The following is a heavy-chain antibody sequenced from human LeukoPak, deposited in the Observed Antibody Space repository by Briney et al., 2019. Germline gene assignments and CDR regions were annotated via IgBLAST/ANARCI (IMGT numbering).Heavy chain of an antibody. CDR2: ISGDGGST. CDR3: AKVGCSGGSCYPYDAFDI. V-gene: IGHV3-43*02. Sequence: GGSLRLSCAASGFTFDDYTMHWVRQAPGKGLEWVSLISGDGGSTYYADSVKGRFTISRDNSKNSLYLQMNSLRTEDTALYYCAKVGCSGGSCYPYDAFDIWGQGTMVTVSS. CDR1: GFTFDDYT. D-gene: IGHD2-15*01. J-gene: IGHJ3*02.